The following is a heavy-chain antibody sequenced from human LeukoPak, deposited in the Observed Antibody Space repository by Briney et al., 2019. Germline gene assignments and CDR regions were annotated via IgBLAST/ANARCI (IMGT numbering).Heavy chain of an antibody. Sequence: GGSLRLSCAAPGFTFDDYAMHWVRQAPGKGLEWVSLIGGDGGSTYYADSVKGRFTISRDNSKNSLYLQMNSLRTEDTALYYCAKDPYSSSWYGYFDYWGQGTLVTVSS. CDR2: IGGDGGST. CDR1: GFTFDDYA. V-gene: IGHV3-43*02. D-gene: IGHD6-13*01. J-gene: IGHJ4*02. CDR3: AKDPYSSSWYGYFDY.